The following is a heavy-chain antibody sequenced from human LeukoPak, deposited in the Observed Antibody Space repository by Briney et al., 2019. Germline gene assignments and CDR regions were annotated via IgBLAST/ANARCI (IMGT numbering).Heavy chain of an antibody. CDR1: GGTFINYA. V-gene: IGHV1-69*13. Sequence: GASVKVSCKASGGTFINYAITWVRQAPGQGLEWMGGIIPIFNTANYARKLQGRVTITADESTSTVYMELSSLRSEDTAVYYCARDLTGYYGSGKWCYYAMDVWGQGTTVIVSS. D-gene: IGHD3-10*01. CDR3: ARDLTGYYGSGKWCYYAMDV. J-gene: IGHJ6*01. CDR2: IIPIFNTA.